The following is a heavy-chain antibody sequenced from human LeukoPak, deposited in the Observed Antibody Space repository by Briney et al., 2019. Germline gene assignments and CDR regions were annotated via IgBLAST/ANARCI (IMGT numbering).Heavy chain of an antibody. Sequence: GGSLRLSCAASGFTFSSYSMNWVRQAPGKGLEWVSYISSSSSTIYYADSVKGRFTISRDNAKNSLYLQMNSLRAEDTALYYCGRGMTFIVGWGQGTLVTVSS. CDR3: GRGMTFIVG. D-gene: IGHD3-22*01. V-gene: IGHV3-48*01. J-gene: IGHJ4*02. CDR1: GFTFSSYS. CDR2: ISSSSSTI.